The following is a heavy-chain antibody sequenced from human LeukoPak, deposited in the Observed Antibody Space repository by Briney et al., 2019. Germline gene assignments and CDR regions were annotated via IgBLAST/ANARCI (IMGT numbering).Heavy chain of an antibody. V-gene: IGHV3-72*01. CDR2: TRNKVNSYTT. D-gene: IGHD4/OR15-4a*01. CDR3: ARSMYGEGRRIIDFDY. J-gene: IGHJ4*02. Sequence: GGSLRLSCAASGFTFSDHYIDWVRLAPGKGLEWVARTRNKVNSYTTAYAASVTGRFTVSRDDSSNSVYLQMNSLRIEDTAVYYCARSMYGEGRRIIDFDYWGQGSLLTVSS. CDR1: GFTFSDHY.